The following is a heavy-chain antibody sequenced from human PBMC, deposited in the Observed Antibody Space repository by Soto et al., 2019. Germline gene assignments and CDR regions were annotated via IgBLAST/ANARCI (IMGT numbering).Heavy chain of an antibody. J-gene: IGHJ6*02. D-gene: IGHD5-12*01. V-gene: IGHV1-69*01. CDR1: GGTFSSYA. CDR2: IIPIFGTA. CDR3: AKGGYDYNYYYDYGMDV. Sequence: QVQLVQSGAEVKKPGSSVKVSCKASGGTFSSYAISWVRQAPGQGLEWMGGIIPIFGTANYAQKFQGRVTITADESTSTAYMELSSLRSEDTAVYYCAKGGYDYNYYYDYGMDVWGQGTTVTVSS.